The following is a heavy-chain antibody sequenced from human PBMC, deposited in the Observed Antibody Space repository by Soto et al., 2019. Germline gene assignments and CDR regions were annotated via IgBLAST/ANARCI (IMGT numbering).Heavy chain of an antibody. CDR1: GLSVSNYW. CDR3: AKTSVVWCTACDI. V-gene: IGHV3-74*01. D-gene: IGHD2-8*02. CDR2: INSDDTSS. Sequence: PGGSLRLSCAASGLSVSNYWMHWVRQTPGKGLEWVSRINSDDTSSSYAASVKGRFTISRDNPKNTMYLQMNSLRAEDTAVYFCAKTSVVWCTACDIWGQWTVVTVSS. J-gene: IGHJ3*02.